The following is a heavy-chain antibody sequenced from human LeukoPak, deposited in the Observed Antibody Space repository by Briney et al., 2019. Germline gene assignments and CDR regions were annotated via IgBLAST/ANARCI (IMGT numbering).Heavy chain of an antibody. V-gene: IGHV3-21*01. Sequence: GGSLRLSCAASGFTFSSYSMNWVRQAPGKGLEGVSSISSSSSYIYYADSVKGRFTISRDNAKNSLYLQMNSLRAEDTAVYYCARVGVYSYGWGYFDYWGQGTLVTVSS. CDR1: GFTFSSYS. CDR2: ISSSSSYI. J-gene: IGHJ4*02. D-gene: IGHD5-18*01. CDR3: ARVGVYSYGWGYFDY.